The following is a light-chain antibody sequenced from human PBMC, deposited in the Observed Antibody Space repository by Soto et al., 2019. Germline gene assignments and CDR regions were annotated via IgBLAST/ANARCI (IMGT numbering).Light chain of an antibody. V-gene: IGKV1-13*02. CDR2: DVF. Sequence: AIQVTQSPSSLSASVGDTVTITCRASQGISSAFAWYQQKPGKVPRLLIYDVFNLQSGVRSRFSGSGSGTDFTLTISRLQPEDFATYYCQQLETYPLTFGQGTRLEVK. CDR1: QGISSA. CDR3: QQLETYPLT. J-gene: IGKJ5*01.